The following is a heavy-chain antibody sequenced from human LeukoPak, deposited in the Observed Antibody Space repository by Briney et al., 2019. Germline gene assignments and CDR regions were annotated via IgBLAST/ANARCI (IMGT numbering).Heavy chain of an antibody. V-gene: IGHV3-48*01. D-gene: IGHD5-18*01. CDR1: GFTLSRYN. J-gene: IGHJ4*02. Sequence: GGSLRLSCAASGFTLSRYNMSWVRQAQGKGLEWVSYINSRTTTTYSADSVKGRFTVSRDNGKNLLYLQVNSLRAEDTAVYYCVRAFNGNSFGYGYWGQGTLVTVSS. CDR3: VRAFNGNSFGYGY. CDR2: INSRTTTT.